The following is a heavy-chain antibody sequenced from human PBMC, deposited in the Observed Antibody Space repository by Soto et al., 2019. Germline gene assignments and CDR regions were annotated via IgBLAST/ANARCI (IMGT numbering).Heavy chain of an antibody. Sequence: PGGPLRLSCVASGFTFSSYSMNWVRQAPGKGLEWVSSISSSGSYIYYADSVKGRFTISRDNAKNSLYLQMNSLRTEDTAVYYYSREFSWGFDIWGQGTMVTVSS. D-gene: IGHD7-27*01. J-gene: IGHJ3*02. CDR3: SREFSWGFDI. V-gene: IGHV3-21*01. CDR1: GFTFSSYS. CDR2: ISSSGSYI.